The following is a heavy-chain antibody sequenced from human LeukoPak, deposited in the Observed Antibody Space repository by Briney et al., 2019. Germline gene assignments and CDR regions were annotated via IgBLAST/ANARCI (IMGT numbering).Heavy chain of an antibody. CDR1: GGSISSYY. CDR3: ARVSYKYNWFDP. J-gene: IGHJ5*02. Sequence: SETLSLTCTVSGGSISSYYWSWIRQPPGKGLEWIGYNYTSGSTNYNPSLKGRVTISVDTSKNQFSLKLSSVTAADTAVYYCARVSYKYNWFDPWGQGTLVTVSS. D-gene: IGHD5-24*01. V-gene: IGHV4-4*09. CDR2: NYTSGST.